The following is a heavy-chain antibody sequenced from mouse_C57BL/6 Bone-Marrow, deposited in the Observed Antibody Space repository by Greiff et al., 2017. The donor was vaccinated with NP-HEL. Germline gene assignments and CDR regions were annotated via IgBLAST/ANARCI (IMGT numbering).Heavy chain of an antibody. CDR2: INPSSGYT. CDR1: GYTFTSYT. D-gene: IGHD2-3*01. V-gene: IGHV1-4*01. CDR3: ARSSGYFFWYCDV. Sequence: QVQLQQSGAELARPGASVKMSCKASGYTFTSYTMHWVKQRPGQGLEWIGYINPSSGYTKYNQKFKDKATLTADKSSSTAYMQLSSLTSEDSAVYYCARSSGYFFWYCDVWGTGTTVTVSS. J-gene: IGHJ1*03.